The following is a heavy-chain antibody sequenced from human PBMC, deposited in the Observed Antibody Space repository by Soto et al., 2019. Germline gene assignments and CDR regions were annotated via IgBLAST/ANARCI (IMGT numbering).Heavy chain of an antibody. D-gene: IGHD1-26*01. V-gene: IGHV3-30-3*01. J-gene: IGHJ6*02. Sequence: GGSLRLSCAAAGFTFSSYAMHWVRQAPGKGLEWVAVISYDGSNKYYADSVKGRFTISRDNSKNTLYLQMNSLRAEDTAVYYCARSKGGATTIDYYYGMDVWGQGTTVTVSS. CDR3: ARSKGGATTIDYYYGMDV. CDR2: ISYDGSNK. CDR1: GFTFSSYA.